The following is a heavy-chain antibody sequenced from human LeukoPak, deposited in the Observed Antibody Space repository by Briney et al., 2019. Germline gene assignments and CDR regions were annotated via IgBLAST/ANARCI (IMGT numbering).Heavy chain of an antibody. CDR3: RANILTAYYVDY. J-gene: IGHJ4*02. CDR1: GFTFSSYA. D-gene: IGHD3-9*01. CDR2: IRGSGGST. V-gene: IGHV3-23*01. Sequence: GGSLRLSCAASGFTFSSYAMTWVRQALGKGLEWVSTIRGSGGSTYYADSVKGRFTISRDNSKNTLYLQMNSLRAEDTAVYYCRANILTAYYVDYWGQGTLVTVSS.